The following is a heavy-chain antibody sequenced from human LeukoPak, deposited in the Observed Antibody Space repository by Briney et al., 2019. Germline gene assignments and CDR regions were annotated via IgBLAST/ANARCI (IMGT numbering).Heavy chain of an antibody. CDR1: GGSFSGYY. Sequence: SSETLSLTCAVYGGSFSGYYWSWIRQPPGKGLEWIGEINHSGSTNYNPSLKSRVTISVDTSKNQFSLKLSSVTAADTAVYYCARVYYDVLTAYPYYFDSWGQGTLVTVSS. V-gene: IGHV4-34*01. CDR2: INHSGST. D-gene: IGHD3-9*01. J-gene: IGHJ4*02. CDR3: ARVYYDVLTAYPYYFDS.